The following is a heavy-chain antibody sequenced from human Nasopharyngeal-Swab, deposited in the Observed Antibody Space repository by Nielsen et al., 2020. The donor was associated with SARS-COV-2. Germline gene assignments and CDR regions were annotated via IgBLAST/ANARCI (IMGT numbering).Heavy chain of an antibody. V-gene: IGHV4-34*01. D-gene: IGHD3-16*01. CDR3: ARGGGRTKHGMDV. CDR2: INHSGST. J-gene: IGHJ6*02. Sequence: WIRQPPGKGLEWIGVINHSGSTNYNPSLKSRVTISVDTSKNQFSLKLSSVTAADTAVYYCARGGGRTKHGMDVWGQGTTVTVSS.